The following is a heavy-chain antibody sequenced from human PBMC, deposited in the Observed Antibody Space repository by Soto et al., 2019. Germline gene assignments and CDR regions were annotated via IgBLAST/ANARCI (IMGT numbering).Heavy chain of an antibody. V-gene: IGHV3-21*01. CDR1: GFTFSSYS. CDR2: ISSSNSYI. J-gene: IGHJ3*02. D-gene: IGHD3-10*01. Sequence: GGSLRLSCAASGFTFSSYSMNWVRQAPGKGLEWVSSISSSNSYIYYADSVKGRFTISRDNAKNSLYLQMNSLRAEDTAVYYYARDRGFGEGPRPPRDDAFDIWGQGTMVTVSS. CDR3: ARDRGFGEGPRPPRDDAFDI.